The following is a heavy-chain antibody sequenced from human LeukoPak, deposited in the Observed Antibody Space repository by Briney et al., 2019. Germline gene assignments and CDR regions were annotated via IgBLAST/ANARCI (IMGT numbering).Heavy chain of an antibody. V-gene: IGHV4-39*01. CDR2: IYVSGNT. Sequence: PSESLSLARAVSGASVSSGTYWWGWVRQSPGKGRAWIGNIYVSGNTYSNACLERRVTMYIDRSKNKFSLTLISVTAADTAMYYCAKSNGYGLIDYWGQGTPVTVSS. CDR3: AKSNGYGLIDY. J-gene: IGHJ4*02. D-gene: IGHD5-12*01. CDR1: GASVSSGTYW.